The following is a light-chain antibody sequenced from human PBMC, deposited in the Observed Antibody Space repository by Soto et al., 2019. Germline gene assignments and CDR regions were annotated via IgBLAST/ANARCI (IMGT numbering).Light chain of an antibody. V-gene: IGKV3-15*01. CDR3: QQYNDWPLT. CDR2: GAF. CDR1: QSVSSN. Sequence: IVMPQSPVTLSVSPGERVTLSCRASQSVSSNLAWYQQKPGQAPSLLIYGAFTRATGIPARFSGTGSGTEFTLTISSLQSEDFALYYCQQYNDWPLTFGQGTKVDIK. J-gene: IGKJ1*01.